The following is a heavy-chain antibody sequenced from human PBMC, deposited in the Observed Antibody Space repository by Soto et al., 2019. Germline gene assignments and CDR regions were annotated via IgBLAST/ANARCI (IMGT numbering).Heavy chain of an antibody. Sequence: PGGSLRLSCAASGFTFSSYWMSWVRQAPGKGLEWVANIKQDGSEKYYVDSVKGRFTISRDNAKNSLYLQMNSLREEDTAVYYCARYQTDDILTGPTYDGMDVWGQGTTVTVSS. D-gene: IGHD3-9*01. CDR1: GFTFSSYW. CDR2: IKQDGSEK. J-gene: IGHJ6*02. CDR3: ARYQTDDILTGPTYDGMDV. V-gene: IGHV3-7*03.